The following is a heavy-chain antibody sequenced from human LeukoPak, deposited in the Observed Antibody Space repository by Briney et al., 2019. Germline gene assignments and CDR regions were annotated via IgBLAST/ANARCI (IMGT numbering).Heavy chain of an antibody. D-gene: IGHD3-22*01. Sequence: GGSPRLSCAASGFTFSSYAMSWVRQAPGKGLEWVSAISGSGGSTYYADSVKGRFTISRDNSKNTLYLQMNSLRAEDTAVYYCAKPPTYYYDSSGYYYWGQGTLVTVSS. CDR1: GFTFSSYA. V-gene: IGHV3-23*01. CDR2: ISGSGGST. J-gene: IGHJ4*02. CDR3: AKPPTYYYDSSGYYY.